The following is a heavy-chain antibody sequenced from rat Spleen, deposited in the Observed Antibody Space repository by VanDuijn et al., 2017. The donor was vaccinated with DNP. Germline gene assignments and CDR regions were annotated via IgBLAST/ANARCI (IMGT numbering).Heavy chain of an antibody. CDR3: ARDLIIRDTTSAMDA. CDR1: GFSLTSNR. V-gene: IGHV2-41*01. J-gene: IGHJ4*01. Sequence: QVQLKESGPGLVQPSQTLSLTCTVSGFSLTSNRVHWVRQPPGKGLEWMGVIWKHGATRYNSALKSRLSFSKATSKSQVFLKLNSLQTEDTATYYCARDLIIRDTTSAMDAWGPGTSVTVSS. D-gene: IGHD4-3*01. CDR2: IWKHGAT.